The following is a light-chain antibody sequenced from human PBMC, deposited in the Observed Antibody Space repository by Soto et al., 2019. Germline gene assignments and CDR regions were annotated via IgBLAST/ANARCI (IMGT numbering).Light chain of an antibody. J-gene: IGLJ1*01. CDR2: EVS. CDR3: SAYAGSNNFV. V-gene: IGLV2-8*01. CDR1: STDVGGYNY. Sequence: QSALAQPSSVSGSPGQSITISCTGTSTDVGGYNYVSWYQHHPGKGPKLIIYEVSQRPSGVPDRFSGSKSGNTASLTVSGLQTEDEADYYCSAYAGSNNFVFGSGTKVTVL.